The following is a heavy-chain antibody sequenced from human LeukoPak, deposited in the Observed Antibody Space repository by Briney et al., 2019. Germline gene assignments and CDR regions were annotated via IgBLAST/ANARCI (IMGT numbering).Heavy chain of an antibody. D-gene: IGHD1-1*01. CDR1: GGSVSSMSHF. CDR3: ARGIWNDYYFDY. CDR2: IYSTTAS. J-gene: IGHJ4*02. Sequence: SETLSLACTVSGGSVSSMSHFWGWIRQPPGKGLEWIGSIYSTTASYYNPSLGSRVTVSVDTSKTQLSLELTSVTAADTCVYYCARGIWNDYYFDYWGQRTLVTVSS. V-gene: IGHV4-39*02.